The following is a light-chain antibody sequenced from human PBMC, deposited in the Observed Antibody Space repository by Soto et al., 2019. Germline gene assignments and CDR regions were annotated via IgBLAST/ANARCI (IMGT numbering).Light chain of an antibody. V-gene: IGLV2-14*01. CDR1: SSDVGGYNY. Sequence: QSALTQPASVSGSPGQSITISCTGTSSDVGGYNYVSWYQQHPGKAPKLMIYEVSNRPSGVSNRFSGSKSGNTASLTISGLQAEDDADYYCSSYTGSSTLLVFGTGTKLTVL. CDR3: SSYTGSSTLLV. J-gene: IGLJ1*01. CDR2: EVS.